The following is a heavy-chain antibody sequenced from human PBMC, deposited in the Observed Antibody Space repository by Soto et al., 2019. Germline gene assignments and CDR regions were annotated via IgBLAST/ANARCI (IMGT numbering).Heavy chain of an antibody. J-gene: IGHJ3*02. CDR2: ISAYNGNT. V-gene: IGHV1-18*01. Sequence: GASVKVSCKASGYTFTSYGISWVRQAPGQGLEWMGWISAYNGNTNYAQKLQGRVTMTTDTSTSTAYMELRSLRSDDTAVYYCARDPGSRGSFDAFDIWGQGTMVTVSS. D-gene: IGHD1-26*01. CDR3: ARDPGSRGSFDAFDI. CDR1: GYTFTSYG.